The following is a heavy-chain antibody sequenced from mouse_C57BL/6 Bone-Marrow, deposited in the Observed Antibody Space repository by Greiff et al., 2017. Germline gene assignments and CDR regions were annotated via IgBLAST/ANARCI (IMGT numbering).Heavy chain of an antibody. J-gene: IGHJ4*01. Sequence: QVQLQQPGAELVMPGASVKLSCKASGYTFTSYWMHWVKQRPGQGLEWIGEIDPSDSYTNYNQKFKGKSTLTVDKSSSTAYMQLSSLTSEDSAVYYCARGGWYYAMDYWGQGTSVTVSS. CDR1: GYTFTSYW. V-gene: IGHV1-69*01. CDR2: IDPSDSYT. CDR3: ARGGWYYAMDY.